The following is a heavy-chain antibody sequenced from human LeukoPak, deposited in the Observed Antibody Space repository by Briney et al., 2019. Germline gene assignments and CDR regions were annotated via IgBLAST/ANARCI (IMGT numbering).Heavy chain of an antibody. Sequence: SVKVSCKASGGTFSSYAISWVRQAPGQGLEWVGGIIPIFGTANYAQKFQGRVTITADESTSTAYMELSSLRSEDTAVYYCARDSPQSTVTTGWFDPWGQGTLVTVSS. CDR2: IIPIFGTA. D-gene: IGHD4-11*01. J-gene: IGHJ5*02. CDR1: GGTFSSYA. V-gene: IGHV1-69*13. CDR3: ARDSPQSTVTTGWFDP.